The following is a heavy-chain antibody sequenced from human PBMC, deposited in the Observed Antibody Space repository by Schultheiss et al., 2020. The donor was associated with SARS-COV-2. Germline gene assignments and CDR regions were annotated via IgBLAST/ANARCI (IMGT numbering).Heavy chain of an antibody. CDR3: AKDYKKGIYGDGSIDY. CDR1: GFTFSSYS. CDR2: ISSGGST. V-gene: IGHV3-21*01. D-gene: IGHD4-17*01. Sequence: GGSLRLSCAASGFTFSSYSMNWVRQAPGKGLEWVSYISSGGSTYNADSVKGRFTISRDNAKNSLYLQMNSLRAEDTAVYYCAKDYKKGIYGDGSIDYWGQGTLVTVSS. J-gene: IGHJ4*02.